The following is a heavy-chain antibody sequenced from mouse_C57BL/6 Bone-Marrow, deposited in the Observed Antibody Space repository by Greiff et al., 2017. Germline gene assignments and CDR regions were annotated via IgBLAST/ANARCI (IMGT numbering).Heavy chain of an antibody. D-gene: IGHD1-1*01. J-gene: IGHJ3*01. CDR2: IYPRSGTT. CDR1: GYTFTSYG. Sequence: QVQLQQSGAELARPGASVKLSCKASGYTFTSYGISWVKQRTGQGLEWIGEIYPRSGTTYYNEKFKGKATLTADKSSSTAYMELRSLTSEDSSVYFCARNPSYYYGSSPFAYWGQGTLVTVSA. V-gene: IGHV1-81*01. CDR3: ARNPSYYYGSSPFAY.